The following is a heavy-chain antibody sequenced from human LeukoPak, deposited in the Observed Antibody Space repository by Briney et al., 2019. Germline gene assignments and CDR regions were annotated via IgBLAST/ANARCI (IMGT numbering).Heavy chain of an antibody. D-gene: IGHD3-16*02. V-gene: IGHV4-34*01. CDR3: ARGPVIAFGI. CDR1: GGSFSGYY. Sequence: SETLSLTCAVYGGSFSGYYWSWIRQPPGKGLEWIGEINHSGSTNYNPSLKSRVTISVDTSKNQFSLKLSSVTAADTAVYYCARGPVIAFGIWGQGTMVTVSS. CDR2: INHSGST. J-gene: IGHJ3*02.